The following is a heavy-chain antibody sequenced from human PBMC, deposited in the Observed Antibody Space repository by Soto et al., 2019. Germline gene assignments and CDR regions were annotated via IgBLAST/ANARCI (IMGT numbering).Heavy chain of an antibody. CDR2: MNPNSGNT. CDR1: GYTFTSYD. J-gene: IGHJ4*02. Sequence: AASVKVSCKASGYTFTSYDINWVRQATGQGLEWMGWMNPNSGNTGYAQKFQGRVTMTRNTSISTAYMELSSLRSEDTAVYYCARLIDRYGYRLVDYWGQGTLVTVSS. D-gene: IGHD5-18*01. V-gene: IGHV1-8*01. CDR3: ARLIDRYGYRLVDY.